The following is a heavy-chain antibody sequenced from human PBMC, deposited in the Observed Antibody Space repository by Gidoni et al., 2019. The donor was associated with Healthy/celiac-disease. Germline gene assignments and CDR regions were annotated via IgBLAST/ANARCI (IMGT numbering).Heavy chain of an antibody. CDR2: ISCNSGSI. CDR3: AKDTSSGWYLDS. Sequence: EVQLVEAGGALVQHGRSLRRSCEACGFTFDDYAMRWVRQAPGKGLESVSGISCNSGSIGYADSVNGRFTISRDNAKNSLYLQMNSPRAEDTALYYCAKDTSSGWYLDSWGQGTLVTFSS. J-gene: IGHJ4*02. V-gene: IGHV3-9*01. CDR1: GFTFDDYA. D-gene: IGHD6-19*01.